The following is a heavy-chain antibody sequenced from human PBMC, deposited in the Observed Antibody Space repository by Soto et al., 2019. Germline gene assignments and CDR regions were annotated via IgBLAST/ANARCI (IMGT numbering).Heavy chain of an antibody. CDR2: INPNSGGT. J-gene: IGHJ4*02. D-gene: IGHD1-1*01. V-gene: IGHV1-2*02. CDR3: ATEPATAKPEGVDF. Sequence: ASVKVSCKASGYTFSDYYIHWVRQAPGQGLEWMGWINPNSGGTKYAPKFQGGVTMTRDTSITTSYMAVSRLRSGDTAVYYCATEPATAKPEGVDFWGQGNVVTV. CDR1: GYTFSDYY.